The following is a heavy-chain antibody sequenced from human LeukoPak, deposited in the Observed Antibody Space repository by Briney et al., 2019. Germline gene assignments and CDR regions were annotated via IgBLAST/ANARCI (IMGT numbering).Heavy chain of an antibody. CDR1: GGTFSSYA. J-gene: IGHJ4*02. Sequence: SVKVSCKASGGTFSSYAISWVRQAPGQGLEWMGGIIPIFGTANYAQKFQGRVTITADKSTSTAYMELSSLRPEDTALYYCARDKSYFGSGNYHYFDSWGQGALVIVSS. CDR3: ARDKSYFGSGNYHYFDS. V-gene: IGHV1-69*06. CDR2: IIPIFGTA. D-gene: IGHD3-10*01.